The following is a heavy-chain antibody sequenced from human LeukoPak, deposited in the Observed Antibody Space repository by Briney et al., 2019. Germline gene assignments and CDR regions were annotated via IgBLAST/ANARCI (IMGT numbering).Heavy chain of an antibody. J-gene: IGHJ4*02. CDR2: IKQDGSEK. V-gene: IGHV3-7*01. D-gene: IGHD1-26*01. CDR1: GFTFSSYW. Sequence: GGSLRLSCAASGFTFSSYWMSWVRQAPGKGLKWVANIKQDGSEKYYVDSVKGRFTISRDNAKNSLYLQMNSLRAEDTAVYYCARGKVGATPGDFDYWGQGTLVTVSS. CDR3: ARGKVGATPGDFDY.